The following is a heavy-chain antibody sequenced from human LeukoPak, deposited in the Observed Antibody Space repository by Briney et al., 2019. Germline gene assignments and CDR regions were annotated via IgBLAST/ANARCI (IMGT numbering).Heavy chain of an antibody. Sequence: ASVKVSCKTSGYTFTRNGVSWVRQAPGQGLEWMGWISPHNGNRDYAQKFKDRVTMTTDTSTNTVYLELRSLRPDDTAMYYCARTGYGSGSDDFDFWGQGTLVTVS. D-gene: IGHD3-10*01. V-gene: IGHV1-18*01. CDR2: ISPHNGNR. J-gene: IGHJ4*02. CDR1: GYTFTRNG. CDR3: ARTGYGSGSDDFDF.